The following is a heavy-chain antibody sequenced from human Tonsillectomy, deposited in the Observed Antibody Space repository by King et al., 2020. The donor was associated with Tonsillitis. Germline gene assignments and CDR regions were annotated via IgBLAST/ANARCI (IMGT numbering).Heavy chain of an antibody. CDR3: AKGVDNWNYGASEY. D-gene: IGHD1-7*01. V-gene: IGHV3-23*04. J-gene: IGHJ4*02. CDR2: ISGSGGST. CDR1: GFTFSSYA. Sequence: DVQLVESGGGLVQPGGSLRLSCAASGFTFSSYAMSWVRQALGKGLEWVSTISGSGGSTYYADSVKGRFTISRDNSKNTLYLQMNSLRAEDTAVYYCAKGVDNWNYGASEYWGQGSLVTVSS.